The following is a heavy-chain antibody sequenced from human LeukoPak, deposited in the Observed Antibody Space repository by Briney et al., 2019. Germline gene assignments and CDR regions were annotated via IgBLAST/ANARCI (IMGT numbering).Heavy chain of an antibody. CDR2: INPNSGGT. Sequence: ASVKVSCKASGYTFTGYYMHWVRQAPGQGLEWMGWINPNSGGTNYAQKFQGRVTMTRDTSISTAYMELSRLRSDDTAVYYCAARQGMDTIATDYWGQGTLVTVSS. CDR3: AARQGMDTIATDY. CDR1: GYTFTGYY. J-gene: IGHJ4*02. D-gene: IGHD5-24*01. V-gene: IGHV1-2*02.